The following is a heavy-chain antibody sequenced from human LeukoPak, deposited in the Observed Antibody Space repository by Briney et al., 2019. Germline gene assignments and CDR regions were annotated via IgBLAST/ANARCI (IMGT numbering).Heavy chain of an antibody. CDR3: AKASSSWYGPDY. J-gene: IGHJ4*02. CDR1: GFTFDDYA. V-gene: IGHV3-9*01. CDR2: ISWNSGSI. D-gene: IGHD6-13*01. Sequence: GGSLRLSCAASGFTFDDYAIHWVRQAPGKGLEWVSGISWNSGSIGYADSVKGRFTISRDNAKNSLYLQMNSLRAEDTALYYCAKASSSWYGPDYWGQGTLVTVSS.